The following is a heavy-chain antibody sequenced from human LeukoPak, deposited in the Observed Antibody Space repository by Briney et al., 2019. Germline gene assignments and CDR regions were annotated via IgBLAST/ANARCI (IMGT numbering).Heavy chain of an antibody. Sequence: SETLSLTCTVSGGSISSSSYYWGWIRQPPGKGLEWIGTIYYSGSTYYNPSLRSRVTISVDTSKNQFSLKLSSVTAADAAVYYCARREEEYFDYWGQGTLVTVSS. J-gene: IGHJ4*02. CDR2: IYYSGST. CDR1: GGSISSSSYY. D-gene: IGHD1-26*01. V-gene: IGHV4-39*01. CDR3: ARREEEYFDY.